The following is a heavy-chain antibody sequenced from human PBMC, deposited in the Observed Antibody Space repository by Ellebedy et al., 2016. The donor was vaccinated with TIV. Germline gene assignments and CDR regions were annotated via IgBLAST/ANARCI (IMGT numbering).Heavy chain of an antibody. CDR3: ARLWYCPTTSCPYGGDYYGMDV. J-gene: IGHJ6*02. CDR2: IYPGDSHT. CDR1: GYTFSRYW. D-gene: IGHD2-2*01. V-gene: IGHV5-51*01. Sequence: GESLKISXKGSGYTFSRYWIGWVRQMPGKGLEWMGIIYPGDSHTTFSPSFQGQVTISADKSISTAYLQWSSLKASDTAIYYCARLWYCPTTSCPYGGDYYGMDVWGQGTSVIVSS.